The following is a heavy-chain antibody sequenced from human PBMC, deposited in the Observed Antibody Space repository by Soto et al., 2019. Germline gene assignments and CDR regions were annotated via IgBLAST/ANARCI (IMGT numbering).Heavy chain of an antibody. V-gene: IGHV3-30*03. CDR3: SRGIKGGLDA. CDR1: GFVSNDYD. Sequence: QVQLAESGGGVVQPRRYLRLSCATSGFVSNDYDIHWVRQAPGKGLAWLASISYDGTKKYYAESVKGRFTISRDNSKNTLSLQLNSLGAEDKAVYYCSRGIKGGLDAWGPGTLVTVSS. CDR2: ISYDGTKK. D-gene: IGHD2-21*01. J-gene: IGHJ5*02.